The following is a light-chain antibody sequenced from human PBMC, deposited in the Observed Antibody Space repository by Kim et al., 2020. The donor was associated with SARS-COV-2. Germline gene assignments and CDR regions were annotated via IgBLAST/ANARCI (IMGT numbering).Light chain of an antibody. CDR2: YDS. Sequence: GKTGRITCGGNNIASNRGRWYQQKPGQAPVLVIYYDSDWPSGIPERFSGSNSGNTATLTISRDEAGDEADYYCQVWDSSSDRRYVFGTGTKVTVL. J-gene: IGLJ1*01. V-gene: IGLV3-21*04. CDR3: QVWDSSSDRRYV. CDR1: NIASNR.